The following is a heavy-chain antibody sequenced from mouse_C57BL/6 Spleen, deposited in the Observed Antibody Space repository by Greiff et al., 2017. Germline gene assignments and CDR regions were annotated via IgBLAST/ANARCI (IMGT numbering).Heavy chain of an antibody. J-gene: IGHJ4*01. V-gene: IGHV14-1*01. D-gene: IGHD2-4*01. CDR1: GFNIKDYY. Sequence: VQLQQSGAELVRPGASVKLSCTASGFNIKDYYMHWVKQRPEQGLEWIGRIDPEDGDTEYAPKFQGKATMTADTSSNTAYLQLSSLTSEDTAVYYGTTGLRRGYYAMDYWGQGTSVTVSA. CDR2: IDPEDGDT. CDR3: TTGLRRGYYAMDY.